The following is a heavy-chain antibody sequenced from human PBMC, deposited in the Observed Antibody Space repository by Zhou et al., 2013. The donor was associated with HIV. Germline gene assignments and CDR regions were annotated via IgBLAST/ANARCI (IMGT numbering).Heavy chain of an antibody. D-gene: IGHD6-13*01. CDR2: MNPNSGNT. J-gene: IGHJ4*02. CDR3: ARGRTLMYSSSWPY. V-gene: IGHV1-8*01. CDR1: GYNFINYD. Sequence: QVQLVQSGGDVKKPGASVKVSCKSSGYNFINYDINWVRQATGQGLEWMGWMNPNSGNTGYAQKFQGRVTMTRNTSISTAYMELSSLRSEDTAMYYCARGRTLMYSSSWPYWGQGTLVTVSS.